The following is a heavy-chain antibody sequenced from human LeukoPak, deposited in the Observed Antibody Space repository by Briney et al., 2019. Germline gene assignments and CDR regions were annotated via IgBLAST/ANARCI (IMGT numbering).Heavy chain of an antibody. CDR3: ARVSGGNSPTDY. J-gene: IGHJ4*02. D-gene: IGHD4-23*01. CDR1: GFTVSSNY. Sequence: GGSLRLSCAASGFTVSSNYMSWVRQAPGKGLEWVSVIYSDGSAYYADSVKGRFTISRDNSKNTLYLQMNGLRAEDTAVYYCARVSGGNSPTDYWGQGTLVTVSS. V-gene: IGHV3-66*01. CDR2: IYSDGSA.